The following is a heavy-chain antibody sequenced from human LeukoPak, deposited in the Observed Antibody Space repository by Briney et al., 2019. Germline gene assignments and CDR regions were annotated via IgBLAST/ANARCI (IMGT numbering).Heavy chain of an antibody. D-gene: IGHD2-2*01. CDR3: ASSGGYCSSTSCYYYFDY. CDR2: IKQDGSEK. CDR1: GFTFSSYW. J-gene: IGHJ4*02. Sequence: GGSLRLSCAASGFTFSSYWMSWVRQAPGKGLEWVANIKQDGSEKYYVDSVKGRFTISRDNAKNSLYLQMNSLRAEVTAVYYCASSGGYCSSTSCYYYFDYWGQGTLVTVSS. V-gene: IGHV3-7*01.